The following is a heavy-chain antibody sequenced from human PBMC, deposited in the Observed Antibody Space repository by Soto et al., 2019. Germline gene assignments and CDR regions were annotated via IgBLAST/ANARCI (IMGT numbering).Heavy chain of an antibody. CDR1: GYTFTSYY. CDR3: ASIAG. CDR2: IIPIFGTA. D-gene: IGHD2-21*01. J-gene: IGHJ4*02. Sequence: GASVKVSCKASGYTFTSYYMHWVRQAPGQGLEWMGGIIPIFGTANYAQKFQGRVTITADESTSTAYMELSSLRSEDTAVYYCASIAGWGQGTLVTVS. V-gene: IGHV1-69*13.